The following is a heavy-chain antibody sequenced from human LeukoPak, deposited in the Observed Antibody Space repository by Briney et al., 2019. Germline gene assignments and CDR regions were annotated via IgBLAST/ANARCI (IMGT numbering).Heavy chain of an antibody. CDR1: GYTFTSYD. V-gene: IGHV1-2*06. Sequence: ASVKVSCKASGYTFTSYDINWVRQATGQGLEWMGRINPNSGGTNYAQKFQGRVTMTRDTSISTAYMEVSRLRSDDTAVYYCARDGGSYYADYFDYWGQGTLVTVSS. CDR2: INPNSGGT. CDR3: ARDGGSYYADYFDY. J-gene: IGHJ4*02. D-gene: IGHD1-26*01.